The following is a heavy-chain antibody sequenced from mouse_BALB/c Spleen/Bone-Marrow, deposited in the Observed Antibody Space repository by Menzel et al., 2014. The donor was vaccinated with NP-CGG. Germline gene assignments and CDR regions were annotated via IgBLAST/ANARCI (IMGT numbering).Heavy chain of an antibody. J-gene: IGHJ3*01. CDR2: ILPGSGST. Sequence: QVQLKESGAELMKPGASVKISCKATGYTFSSYWIEWVKQRPGHGLEWIGEILPGSGSTNYNEKFKGKATFTADTSSNTAYMRLSSLTSEDSAVYYCARRGISWFAYWGQGTLVTVSA. V-gene: IGHV1-9*01. CDR1: GYTFSSYW. CDR3: ARRGISWFAY.